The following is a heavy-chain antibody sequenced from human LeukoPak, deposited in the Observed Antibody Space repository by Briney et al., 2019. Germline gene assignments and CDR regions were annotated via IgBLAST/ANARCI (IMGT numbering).Heavy chain of an antibody. CDR2: IYWDDDK. CDR1: GFSLSTSGVG. CDR3: AHRERSRAYYGMDV. V-gene: IGHV2-5*02. Sequence: SGPTLVKPTQTLTPTCTFSGFSLSTSGVGVGWIRQPPGKALEWLALIYWDDDKRYSPSLKSRLTITKDTSKNQVVLTMTNMDPVDTATYYCAHRERSRAYYGMDVWGKGTTVTVSS. D-gene: IGHD1-1*01. J-gene: IGHJ6*04.